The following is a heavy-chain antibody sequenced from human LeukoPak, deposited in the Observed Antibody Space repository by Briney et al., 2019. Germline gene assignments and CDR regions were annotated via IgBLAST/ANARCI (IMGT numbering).Heavy chain of an antibody. J-gene: IGHJ6*02. V-gene: IGHV1-18*04. CDR2: ISAYNGNT. CDR1: GYTFTSNY. Sequence: GASVKVSCKASGYTFTSNYIHWVRQAPGQGLEWMGWISAYNGNTNYAQKLQGRVTMTTDTSTSTAYMELRSLRSDDTAVYYCARDIVVVPAATWHPYYYYGMDVWGQGTTVTVSS. D-gene: IGHD2-2*01. CDR3: ARDIVVVPAATWHPYYYYGMDV.